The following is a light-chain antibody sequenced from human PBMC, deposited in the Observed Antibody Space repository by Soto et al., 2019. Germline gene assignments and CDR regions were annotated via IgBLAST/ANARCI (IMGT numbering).Light chain of an antibody. J-gene: IGKJ1*01. Sequence: EIVMTQSPATLSVSPGERATLSCRASQSVSSNLAWYQQKPGQAPRLLIYGASTRATGIPARFSGSGSGTEFTLTISSLQSEDFVLYYCQQYNNWPWWTFGQGTKVEIK. V-gene: IGKV3-15*01. CDR1: QSVSSN. CDR2: GAS. CDR3: QQYNNWPWWT.